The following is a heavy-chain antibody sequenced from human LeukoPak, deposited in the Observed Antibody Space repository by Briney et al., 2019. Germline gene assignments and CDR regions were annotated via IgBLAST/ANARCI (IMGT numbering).Heavy chain of an antibody. Sequence: GGSLRLSCAASGFTVSSNYMSWVRQAPGKGLEWVSVIYSGGSTYYADSVKGRFTISRDNSKNTLYLQMNSLRAEDTAVYYCASLGTRDHIDYWGQGTLVTVSS. CDR1: GFTVSSNY. D-gene: IGHD1-14*01. CDR3: ASLGTRDHIDY. J-gene: IGHJ4*02. V-gene: IGHV3-66*01. CDR2: IYSGGST.